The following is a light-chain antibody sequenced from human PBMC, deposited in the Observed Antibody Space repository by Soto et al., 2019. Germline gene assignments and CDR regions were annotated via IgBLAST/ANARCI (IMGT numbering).Light chain of an antibody. Sequence: DTQMTQSPSAVSASVGDRVIITCRASRDIKNYLAWYHQRPGAAPKLLIYDGSSFQSGVPSTISGSGSGREFSLVISRLQPDDFGTFFCQQIYSFPPTFGGGTKVAIK. CDR1: RDIKNY. CDR3: QQIYSFPPT. J-gene: IGKJ4*01. CDR2: DGS. V-gene: IGKV1-12*01.